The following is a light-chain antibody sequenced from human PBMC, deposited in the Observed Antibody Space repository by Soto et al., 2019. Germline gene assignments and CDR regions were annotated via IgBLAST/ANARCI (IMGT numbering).Light chain of an antibody. CDR3: QQYGSSPPRT. J-gene: IGKJ1*01. V-gene: IGKV3-20*01. Sequence: IVLTQSPGTLSLSPGERATLSCRASQSVDSSYLAWYQQKPGQAPRLLIYGASSRATGIPDRFSGSGSGTDFTLTISRLEPEDFAVYYCQQYGSSPPRTFGQGTKVDIK. CDR2: GAS. CDR1: QSVDSSY.